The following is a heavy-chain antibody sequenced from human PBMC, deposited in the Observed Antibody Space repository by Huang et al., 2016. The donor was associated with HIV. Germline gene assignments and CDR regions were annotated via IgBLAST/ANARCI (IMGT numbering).Heavy chain of an antibody. Sequence: QVQLHQWGAGMLKPSETLSLTCAFYGGSFSDYDWSWIRQPPGKGLEWIGEINHRGTTNYNPSLRSRVTISLDTSKNQFSLKLTSVTAADTALYYCATKPSYDASGYSAVDFWGQGTRVTVSS. CDR2: INHRGTT. CDR1: GGSFSDYD. D-gene: IGHD3-22*01. J-gene: IGHJ4*02. CDR3: ATKPSYDASGYSAVDF. V-gene: IGHV4-34*01.